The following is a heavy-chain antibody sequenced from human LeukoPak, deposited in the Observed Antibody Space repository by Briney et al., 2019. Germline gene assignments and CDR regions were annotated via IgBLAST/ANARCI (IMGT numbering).Heavy chain of an antibody. CDR1: GFTFSSYS. CDR2: ISSSSSYI. CDR3: ARDAQNYDILTGSDY. J-gene: IGHJ4*02. V-gene: IGHV3-21*01. Sequence: GGSLRLSCAASGFTFSSYSMNWVRQAPGKGLEWVSSISSSSSYIYYADSVKGRFTISRDNAKNSLYLQMNSLRAEDTAVYYCARDAQNYDILTGSDYWGQGTLVPVSS. D-gene: IGHD3-9*01.